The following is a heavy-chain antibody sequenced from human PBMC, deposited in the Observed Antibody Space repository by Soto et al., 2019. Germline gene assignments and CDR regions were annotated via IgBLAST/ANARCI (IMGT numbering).Heavy chain of an antibody. Sequence: GGSLRLSCAASGFTFSSYGMHWVRQAPGKGLEWVAVIWYDGSNKYYADSVKGRFTISRDNSKNTLYLQMNSLRAEDTAVYYCARDRDSSPTGNWFDPWGQGTLVTVSS. CDR2: IWYDGSNK. J-gene: IGHJ5*02. D-gene: IGHD6-13*01. CDR1: GFTFSSYG. CDR3: ARDRDSSPTGNWFDP. V-gene: IGHV3-33*01.